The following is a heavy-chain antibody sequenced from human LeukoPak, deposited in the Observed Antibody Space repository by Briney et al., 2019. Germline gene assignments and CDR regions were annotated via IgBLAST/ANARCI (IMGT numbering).Heavy chain of an antibody. CDR2: INHSGST. V-gene: IGHV4-34*01. D-gene: IGHD6-13*01. J-gene: IGHJ3*02. CDR1: GGSFSGYY. Sequence: SETLSLTCAVYGGSFSGYYWSWIRQPPGKGLEWIGEINHSGSTNYNPSLKSRVTISVDTSKNQFSLKLSSVTAADTAVYYCARRGSSSWYWVSNAFDIWGQGTMVTVSS. CDR3: ARRGSSSWYWVSNAFDI.